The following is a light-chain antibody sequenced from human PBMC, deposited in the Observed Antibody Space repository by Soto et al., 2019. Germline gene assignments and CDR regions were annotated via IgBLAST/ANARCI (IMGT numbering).Light chain of an antibody. V-gene: IGLV2-11*01. CDR3: CSYAGTYTFYV. Sequence: LTQPRSVSGSPGQSVTISCTGTSSDVGGYNYVSWYQQHPGKAPKLMIYDVSKRPSGVPDRFSGSKSGNTASLTISGLQAEDDADYYCCSYAGTYTFYVFGTGTKVTVL. CDR1: SSDVGGYNY. CDR2: DVS. J-gene: IGLJ1*01.